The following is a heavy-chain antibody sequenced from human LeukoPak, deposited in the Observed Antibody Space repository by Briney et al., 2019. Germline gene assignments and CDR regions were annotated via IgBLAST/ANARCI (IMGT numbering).Heavy chain of an antibody. CDR2: IYCSGST. CDR3: ARSKEGGYYYYGMDV. V-gene: IGHV4-59*01. J-gene: IGHJ6*04. CDR1: GGSISNYY. Sequence: SETLPLTCTVSGGSISNYYWSWIRQPPGKGLEWIGYIYCSGSTNYNPSLKSQVTISIDTSKNQFTLKLSSVTAADTAVYYCARSKEGGYYYYGMDVWGKGTTVTVS.